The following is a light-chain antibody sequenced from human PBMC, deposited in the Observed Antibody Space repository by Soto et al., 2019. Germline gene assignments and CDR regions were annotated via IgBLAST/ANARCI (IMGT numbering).Light chain of an antibody. CDR3: QQYDNHPIT. CDR1: QDISNY. J-gene: IGKJ5*01. Sequence: DLQMTQSPSSLSASVGDRVTITCQASQDISNYLNWYQQKPGKAPKLLIYDASNLETGVPSRFSGSGSGTDFTFTISSLQPEDIATYYCQQYDNHPITFGQGTRLEIK. V-gene: IGKV1-33*01. CDR2: DAS.